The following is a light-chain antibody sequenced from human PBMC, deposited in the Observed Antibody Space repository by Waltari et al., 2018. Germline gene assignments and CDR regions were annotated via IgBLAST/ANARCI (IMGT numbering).Light chain of an antibody. V-gene: IGLV2-23*02. CDR2: DVS. CDR3: CSYAGSSTHVL. CDR1: SSDVGGYNY. J-gene: IGLJ2*01. Sequence: QSALTQPASVSGSPGQSITISCTGTSSDVGGYNYVSWYQQYPDKAPKLMIYDVSNRPSGVSNLFSGSKSGNTASLTISGLQAEDEADYYCCSYAGSSTHVLFGGGTKLTVL.